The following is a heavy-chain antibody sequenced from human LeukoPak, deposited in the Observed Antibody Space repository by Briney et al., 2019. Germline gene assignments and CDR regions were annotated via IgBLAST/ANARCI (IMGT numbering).Heavy chain of an antibody. D-gene: IGHD3-3*01. Sequence: PGGSLRLSCAASGFTFDGYAMHWVRQAPGKGLEWVSLISGDGGDTSYADSVKGRFTISRDNSKSSLYLQMNSLTTEDTALYYCTKAIGGSGYYGVDYWGQEPVDPVSS. CDR2: ISGDGGDT. CDR1: GFTFDGYA. J-gene: IGHJ4*02. CDR3: TKAIGGSGYYGVDY. V-gene: IGHV3-43*02.